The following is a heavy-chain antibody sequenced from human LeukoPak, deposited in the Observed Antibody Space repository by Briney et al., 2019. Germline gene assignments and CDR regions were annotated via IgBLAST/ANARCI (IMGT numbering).Heavy chain of an antibody. Sequence: SQTLSLTCAISGDSVSRNSAAWGWIRQSPSRGLEWLGRAYYRSKWYNDYALSVKSRITISPDTSKNQFSLRLNSVTPEDTAVYYCARDWLGFYFDYWGQGALVAVSS. V-gene: IGHV6-1*01. J-gene: IGHJ4*02. CDR3: ARDWLGFYFDY. CDR2: AYYRSKWYN. CDR1: GDSVSRNSAA. D-gene: IGHD6-19*01.